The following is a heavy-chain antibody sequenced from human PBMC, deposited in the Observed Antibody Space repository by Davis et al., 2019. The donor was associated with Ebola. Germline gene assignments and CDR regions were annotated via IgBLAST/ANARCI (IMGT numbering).Heavy chain of an antibody. V-gene: IGHV3-49*03. CDR3: SRHRFVVNGWFPDY. CDR2: IRRKGYGGTT. J-gene: IGHJ4*02. CDR1: GFTFGDYP. Sequence: GESLKISCTASGFTFGDYPMSWFRQAPGKGLEWVGFIRRKGYGGTTEYAASVKGRFTISRDDSKSIAYLQMNSLKTEDTAMYYCSRHRFVVNGWFPDYWGQGTLVTVSS. D-gene: IGHD6-19*01.